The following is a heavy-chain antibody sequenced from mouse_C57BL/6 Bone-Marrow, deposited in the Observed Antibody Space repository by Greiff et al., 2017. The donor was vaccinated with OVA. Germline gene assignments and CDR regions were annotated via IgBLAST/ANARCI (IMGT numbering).Heavy chain of an antibody. CDR2: INPGSGGT. CDR1: GYAFTNYL. Sequence: LVESGAELVRPGTSVKVSCKASGYAFTNYLIEWVKQRPGQGLEWIGVINPGSGGTNYNEKFKGKATLTADKSSSTAYVQLSSLTSEDSAVYLCASGDGYYCFFAYWGQGTLVTVSA. V-gene: IGHV1-54*01. CDR3: ASGDGYYCFFAY. D-gene: IGHD2-3*01. J-gene: IGHJ3*01.